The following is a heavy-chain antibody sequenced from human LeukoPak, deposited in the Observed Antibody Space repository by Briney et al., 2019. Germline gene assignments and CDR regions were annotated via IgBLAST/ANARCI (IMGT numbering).Heavy chain of an antibody. CDR1: GYTFTGYY. D-gene: IGHD3-22*01. V-gene: IGHV1-69*13. J-gene: IGHJ3*02. CDR2: IIPVFGTA. CDR3: ARAEYDYYDSSGSPRGAFDI. Sequence: SVKVSCKASGYTFTGYYMHWVRQAPGQGLEWMGGIIPVFGTANYAQKFQGRVTITADESTSTAYMELSSLRSEDTAVYYCARAEYDYYDSSGSPRGAFDIWGQGTMVTVSS.